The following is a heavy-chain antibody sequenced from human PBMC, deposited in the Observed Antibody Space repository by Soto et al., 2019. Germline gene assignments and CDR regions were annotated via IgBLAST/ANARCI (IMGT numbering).Heavy chain of an antibody. CDR2: ISGSGGST. V-gene: IGHV3-23*01. D-gene: IGHD2-8*01. Sequence: PGGSLRLSCAASGFAFSSYAMSWVRQAPGKGLEWVSAISGSGGSTYYADSVKGRFTISRDNSENTLYLQMNSLRAEDTAVYYCAKLYCTNGVCYQHAFDIWGQGTMVTVSS. CDR3: AKLYCTNGVCYQHAFDI. J-gene: IGHJ3*02. CDR1: GFAFSSYA.